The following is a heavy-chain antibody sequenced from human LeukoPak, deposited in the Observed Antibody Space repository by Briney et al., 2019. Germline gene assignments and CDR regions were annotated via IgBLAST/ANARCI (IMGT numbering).Heavy chain of an antibody. D-gene: IGHD3-3*01. V-gene: IGHV5-51*01. CDR3: ARRHYDFWSGYYSELDY. CDR1: GYSFISYW. CDR2: IYPGDSDT. J-gene: IGHJ4*02. Sequence: GESLKISCKGSGYSFISYWIGWVRQMPGKGLEWMGIIYPGDSDTRYSPSFQGQVTISADKSISTAYLQWSSPKASDTAMYYCARRHYDFWSGYYSELDYWGQGTLVTVSS.